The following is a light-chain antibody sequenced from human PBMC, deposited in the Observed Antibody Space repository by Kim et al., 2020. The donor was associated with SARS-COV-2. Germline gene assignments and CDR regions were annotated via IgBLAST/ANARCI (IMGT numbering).Light chain of an antibody. V-gene: IGLV3-1*01. CDR2: QDS. J-gene: IGLJ2*01. Sequence: VSVSPGQTASISCSGDKVGDKYVSWYQQQPCQSPVVVIYQDSKRPSWLPARFSGSNSGNTATLTISVTQALDEADYYCQAWDSTIVFGGGTQLTVL. CDR3: QAWDSTIV. CDR1: KVGDKY.